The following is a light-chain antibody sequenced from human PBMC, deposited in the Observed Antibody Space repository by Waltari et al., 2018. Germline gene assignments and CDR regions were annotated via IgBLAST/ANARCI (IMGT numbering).Light chain of an antibody. J-gene: IGKJ3*01. CDR2: AAS. CDR3: QKYNSVPFT. CDR1: QDITNN. V-gene: IGKV1-27*01. Sequence: DIQTTQSPSSLSASVGDRVTITCRASQDITNNLAWYQQKPGQPPTLLIYAASTLQSGVPSRFSGSGSGTDFTLTISSLQPDDIGTYYCQKYNSVPFTFGPGTKVDL.